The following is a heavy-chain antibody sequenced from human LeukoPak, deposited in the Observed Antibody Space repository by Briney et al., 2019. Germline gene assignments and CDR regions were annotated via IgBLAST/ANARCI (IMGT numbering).Heavy chain of an antibody. CDR1: GGTFSSYA. J-gene: IGHJ5*02. CDR2: IIPIFGTA. CDR3: ARGGPYSSGWYNWFDP. V-gene: IGHV1-69*05. Sequence: WASVKVSYKASGGTFSSYAISWVRQAPGQGLEWMGGIIPIFGTANYAQKFQGRVTITTDESTSTAYMELSSLRSEDTAVYYCARGGPYSSGWYNWFDPWGQGTLVTVSS. D-gene: IGHD6-19*01.